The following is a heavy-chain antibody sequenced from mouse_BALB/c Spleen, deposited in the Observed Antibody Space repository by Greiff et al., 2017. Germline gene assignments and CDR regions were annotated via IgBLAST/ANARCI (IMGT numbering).Heavy chain of an antibody. Sequence: VQRVESGAELAKPGASVKMSCKASGYTFTSYWMHWVKQRPGQGLEWIGYINPSTGYTEYNQKFKDKATLTADKSSSTAYMQLSSLTSEDSAVYYCARSNYYGSRAWFAYWGQGTLVTVSA. V-gene: IGHV1-7*01. CDR2: INPSTGYT. CDR3: ARSNYYGSRAWFAY. CDR1: GYTFTSYW. J-gene: IGHJ3*01. D-gene: IGHD1-1*01.